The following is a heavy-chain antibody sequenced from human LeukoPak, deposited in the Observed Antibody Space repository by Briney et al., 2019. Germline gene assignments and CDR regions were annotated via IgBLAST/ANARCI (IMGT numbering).Heavy chain of an antibody. V-gene: IGHV4-39*07. J-gene: IGHJ2*01. CDR2: IYYSGST. CDR3: AREAVAGRSWYFDL. CDR1: GGSISSSSYY. D-gene: IGHD6-19*01. Sequence: SETLSLTCTVSGGSISSSSYYWGWIRQPPGKGLEWIGSIYYSGSTYYNPSLKSRVTMSVDTSKNQFSLKLSSVTAADTAVYYCAREAVAGRSWYFDLWGRGTLVTVSS.